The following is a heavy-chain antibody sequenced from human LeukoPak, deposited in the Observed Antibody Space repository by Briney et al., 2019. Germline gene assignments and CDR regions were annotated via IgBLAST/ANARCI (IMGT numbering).Heavy chain of an antibody. CDR3: AKDQDNVVVVAADY. CDR2: ISGSGGST. Sequence: GGSLRLSCAASGFTFSSYAMSWVRQAPGKGLEWVSAISGSGGSTYYADSVKGRFTISRDNSKNTLYLQMNSLRAEDTAVYYCAKDQDNVVVVAADYWGQGTLVTVSS. J-gene: IGHJ4*02. V-gene: IGHV3-23*01. CDR1: GFTFSSYA. D-gene: IGHD2-15*01.